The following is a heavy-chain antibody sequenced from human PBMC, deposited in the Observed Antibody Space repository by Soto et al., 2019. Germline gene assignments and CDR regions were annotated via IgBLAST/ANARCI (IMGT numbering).Heavy chain of an antibody. CDR1: GFTFSSYA. CDR2: ISSNGGST. D-gene: IGHD6-13*01. Sequence: GGSLRLSCAASGFTFSSYAMHWVRQAPGKGLEYVSAISSNGGSTYYANSVKGRFTISRDNSKNTLYLQMGSLRAEDMAVYYCARDWAAAGPFDYWGQGTLVTVSS. V-gene: IGHV3-64*01. CDR3: ARDWAAAGPFDY. J-gene: IGHJ4*02.